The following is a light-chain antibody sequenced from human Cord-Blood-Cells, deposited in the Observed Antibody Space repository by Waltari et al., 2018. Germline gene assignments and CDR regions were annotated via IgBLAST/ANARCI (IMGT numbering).Light chain of an antibody. CDR2: GAS. CDR1: QSVSSSY. J-gene: IGKJ2*01. V-gene: IGKV3-20*01. CDR3: QQYGSSYT. Sequence: DIVLTQSPGTLSLSPGERATLCCGASQSVSSSYLAWYQQKPGQAPRLLIYGASSRATGIPDRFSGSGSGTDFTLTISRLEPEEFAVYSCQQYGSSYTFGQGTKLEIQ.